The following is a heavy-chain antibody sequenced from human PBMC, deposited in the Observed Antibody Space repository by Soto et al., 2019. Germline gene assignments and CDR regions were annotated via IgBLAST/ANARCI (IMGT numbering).Heavy chain of an antibody. V-gene: IGHV3-30-3*01. CDR1: GFTFSSYA. Sequence: QVQLVESGGGVVQPGRSLRLSCAASGFTFSSYAMHWVRQAPGKGLEWVAVISYDGSDKYYADSVKGRFTISRDNSKNTLCLQMNSLRAEDTAVYYCARDKRDLRFLEWSYYFDFWGQGTLVTVSS. J-gene: IGHJ4*02. D-gene: IGHD3-3*01. CDR2: ISYDGSDK. CDR3: ARDKRDLRFLEWSYYFDF.